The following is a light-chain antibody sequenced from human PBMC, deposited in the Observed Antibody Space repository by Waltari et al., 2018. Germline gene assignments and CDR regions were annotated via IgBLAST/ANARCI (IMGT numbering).Light chain of an antibody. Sequence: EIVMTQSPATLSVSPGERATLSCRASQPISSNFASYQHQPGQAPRLLISGASTRASGIPARFSGSGSGTQFTLTINSLQSEDVAVYYCQQYNIRLTFGGGTKVDIK. CDR3: QQYNIRLT. CDR2: GAS. CDR1: QPISSN. J-gene: IGKJ4*01. V-gene: IGKV3-15*01.